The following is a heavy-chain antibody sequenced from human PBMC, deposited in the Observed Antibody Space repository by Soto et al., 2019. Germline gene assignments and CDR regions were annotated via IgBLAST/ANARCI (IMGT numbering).Heavy chain of an antibody. CDR3: ARGLSPYCL. CDR2: INPYGGST. J-gene: IGHJ4*01. V-gene: IGHV1-46*01. CDR1: GYSFTNHY. D-gene: IGHD2-21*02. Sequence: SVQASCKSSGYSFTNHYIHWVRQAPGQGIEWMAIINPYGGSTNYAQRFRGRVTLTMDTSTSTVYMEISSLRSEDTAVYYCARGLSPYCLWSQGSPVTVSS.